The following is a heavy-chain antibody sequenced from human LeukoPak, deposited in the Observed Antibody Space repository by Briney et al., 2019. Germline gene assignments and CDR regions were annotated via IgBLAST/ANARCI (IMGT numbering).Heavy chain of an antibody. J-gene: IGHJ4*02. CDR3: ATHVDYGDYVSAPDY. CDR2: INPSGGST. V-gene: IGHV1-46*01. D-gene: IGHD4-17*01. Sequence: ASVKVSCKASGYTFTSYYMHWVRQAPGRGLEWMGIINPSGGSTSYAQKFQGRVTMTRDTSTSTVYMELSSLRSEDTAVYYCATHVDYGDYVSAPDYWGQGTLVTVSS. CDR1: GYTFTSYY.